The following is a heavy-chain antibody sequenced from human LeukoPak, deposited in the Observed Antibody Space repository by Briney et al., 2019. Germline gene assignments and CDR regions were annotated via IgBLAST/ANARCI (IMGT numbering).Heavy chain of an antibody. CDR1: GFTFSSYA. V-gene: IGHV3-23*01. CDR3: AKGGYCSSTSCYVGWFDP. Sequence: PGGSLRLSCAASGFTFSSYAMSWVRQAPGKGLECVSAISGSGGSTYYADSVKGRFTISRDNSKNTLCLQMNSLRAEDTDVYYCAKGGYCSSTSCYVGWFDPWGQGTLVTVSS. CDR2: ISGSGGST. J-gene: IGHJ5*02. D-gene: IGHD2-2*01.